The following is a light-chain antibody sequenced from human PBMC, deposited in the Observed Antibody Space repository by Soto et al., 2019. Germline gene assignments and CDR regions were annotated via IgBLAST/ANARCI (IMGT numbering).Light chain of an antibody. CDR2: EAS. V-gene: IGKV1-33*01. CDR3: QQCDDFIT. CDR1: QDIKNY. Sequence: DIQITQSPSSLSASVGDRVTITCQASQDIKNYLNWYQQKRGKAPKLLIYEASNLETGVPSRFSGSGSGRSFTFTISSLQPEDIATYYCQQCDDFITFGGGTRIEIK. J-gene: IGKJ4*01.